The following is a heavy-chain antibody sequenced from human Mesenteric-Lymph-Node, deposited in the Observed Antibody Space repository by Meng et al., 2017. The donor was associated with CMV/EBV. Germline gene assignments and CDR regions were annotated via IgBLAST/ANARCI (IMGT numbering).Heavy chain of an antibody. V-gene: IGHV1-2*02. CDR2: INPNSGGT. CDR3: ARVVKGNWFDP. CDR1: GYTFTSYD. Sequence: ASVKVSCKPSGYTFTSYDINWVRQTTGQGLEWMGWINPNSGGTNYAQKFQGRVTMTRDTSISTAYMELSRLRSDDTAVYYCARVVKGNWFDPWGQGTLVTVSS. J-gene: IGHJ5*02.